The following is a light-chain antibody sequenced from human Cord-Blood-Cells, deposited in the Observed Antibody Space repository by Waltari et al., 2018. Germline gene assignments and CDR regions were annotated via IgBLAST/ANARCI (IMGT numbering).Light chain of an antibody. CDR1: QSISSY. V-gene: IGKV1-39*01. CDR3: QQSYSTPRT. CDR2: AAS. J-gene: IGKJ1*01. Sequence: DRVTITCRASQSISSYLNWYQQKPGKAPKLLIYAASSLQSGVPSMFSGSGSGTDFTLTISSLQPEDFATYYCQQSYSTPRTFGQGTKVEIK.